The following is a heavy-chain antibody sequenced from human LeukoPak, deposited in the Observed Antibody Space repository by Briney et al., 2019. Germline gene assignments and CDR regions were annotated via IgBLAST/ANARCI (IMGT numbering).Heavy chain of an antibody. CDR3: AKAIFIAAADAFDY. CDR1: GFTFSSYA. Sequence: GGSLRLSCAASGFTFSSYAMHWVRQAPGKGLEWVAVISYDGSNKYYADSVKGRFTISRDNSENTLYLQMSSLRAEDTAVYYCAKAIFIAAADAFDYWGQGTLVTVSS. D-gene: IGHD6-13*01. V-gene: IGHV3-30*04. CDR2: ISYDGSNK. J-gene: IGHJ4*02.